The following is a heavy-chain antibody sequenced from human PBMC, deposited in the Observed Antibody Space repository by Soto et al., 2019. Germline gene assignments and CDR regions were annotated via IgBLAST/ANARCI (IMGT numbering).Heavy chain of an antibody. J-gene: IGHJ4*02. CDR1: GGSISSSNW. CDR3: ARDPTSQGRIQLWYDY. Sequence: PSETLSLTCAVSGGSISSSNWWSWVRQPPGKGLEWIGEIYHSGSTNYNPSLKSRVTISVDKSKNTLYLQMNSLRAEDTAVYYCARDPTSQGRIQLWYDYWGQGTLVTVSS. V-gene: IGHV4-4*02. D-gene: IGHD5-18*01. CDR2: IYHSGST.